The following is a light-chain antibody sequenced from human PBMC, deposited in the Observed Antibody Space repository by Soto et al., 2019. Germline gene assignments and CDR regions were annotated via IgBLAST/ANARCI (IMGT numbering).Light chain of an antibody. Sequence: EIVLTQSPGTLSLSPGERATLSCRASKSVSSNYLAWYQQKPGQAPRLLIYGASSRATGIPDRFSGSGSGTDFTLTISRLEPEDFAVYYCQQYGSSPWTFGQGTKVEI. V-gene: IGKV3-20*01. CDR3: QQYGSSPWT. CDR2: GAS. CDR1: KSVSSNY. J-gene: IGKJ1*01.